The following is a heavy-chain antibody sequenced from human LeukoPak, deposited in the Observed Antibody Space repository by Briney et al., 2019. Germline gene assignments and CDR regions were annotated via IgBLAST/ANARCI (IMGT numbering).Heavy chain of an antibody. V-gene: IGHV4-31*03. Sequence: SETLSLTCTVSGGSISSGVYYWSWIRQHPGKGLEWIGYIYYSGSTYYNPSLKSRVTISVDTSENQFSLRLSSVTAADTAVYYCARDQYSSSWYQIDPWGQGTLVTVSS. D-gene: IGHD6-13*01. CDR1: GGSISSGVYY. J-gene: IGHJ5*02. CDR3: ARDQYSSSWYQIDP. CDR2: IYYSGST.